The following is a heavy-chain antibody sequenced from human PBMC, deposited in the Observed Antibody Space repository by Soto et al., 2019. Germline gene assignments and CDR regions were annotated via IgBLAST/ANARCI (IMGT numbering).Heavy chain of an antibody. V-gene: IGHV2-5*02. CDR1: GFSLSSTRMA. CDR3: AHIVVAGLGYYFDY. D-gene: IGHD6-19*01. CDR2: IYWDDDK. Sequence: QITLKESGPTLVKPTQTLTLTCTFSGFSLSSTRMAVGWIRQPPGKALEWLALIYWDDDKRYSPFLKSRLTITKDPSKTPVVLTMSTMAPVDTARYYCAHIVVAGLGYYFDYWGQGTLVTVSS. J-gene: IGHJ4*02.